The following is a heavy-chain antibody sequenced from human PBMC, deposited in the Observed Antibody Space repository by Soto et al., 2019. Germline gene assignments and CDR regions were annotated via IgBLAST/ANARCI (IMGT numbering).Heavy chain of an antibody. CDR3: ARGRGVVIPAGTPDAFDV. CDR1: GYIFNKYG. V-gene: IGHV1-18*01. Sequence: VSVKVSCKASGYIFNKYGFNWVRQAPGQGLEWMGQISAFNGYTNFAQKFQGRVTLTTDTSTNTAYMELSSLRSDDTAIYYCARGRGVVIPAGTPDAFDVWGQGTMVTVS. J-gene: IGHJ3*01. D-gene: IGHD2-21*01. CDR2: ISAFNGYT.